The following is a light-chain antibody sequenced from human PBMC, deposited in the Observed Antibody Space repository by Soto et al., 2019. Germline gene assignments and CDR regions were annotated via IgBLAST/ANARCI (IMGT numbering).Light chain of an antibody. CDR1: SSNIGSNH. Sequence: QSVLTQPPSASGAPGQRVTISCSGSSSNIGSNHVYWYQHLPGTAPKLLIYRNILRPSGVPDRFSGSKSGTSASLAISGLQSEDEADYYCAAWDDSLNGWVFGGGTQLTVL. J-gene: IGLJ3*02. CDR3: AAWDDSLNGWV. CDR2: RNI. V-gene: IGLV1-44*01.